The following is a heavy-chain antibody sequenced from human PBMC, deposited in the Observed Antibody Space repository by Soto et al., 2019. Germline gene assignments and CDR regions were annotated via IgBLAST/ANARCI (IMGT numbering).Heavy chain of an antibody. CDR1: GFTFSSYA. J-gene: IGHJ4*02. Sequence: EVQLLESGGGLVQPGGSLRLSCAASGFTFSSYAXXXXXXXXGKGLEWVSAISGSGGSTYYADSVKGRFTISRDNXXXXXXXXXXXXXXXXXXXXXXXXXXXXFDYWGQGTLVTVSS. CDR3: XXXXXXFDY. CDR2: ISGSGGST. V-gene: IGHV3-23*01.